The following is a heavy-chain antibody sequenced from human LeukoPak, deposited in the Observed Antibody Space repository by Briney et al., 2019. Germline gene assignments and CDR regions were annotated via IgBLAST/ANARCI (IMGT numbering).Heavy chain of an antibody. CDR1: GGSISTYY. V-gene: IGHV4-4*07. CDR3: ARDSRARLDPLDY. D-gene: IGHD2/OR15-2a*01. CDR2: IFATGRT. J-gene: IGHJ4*02. Sequence: SETLSLTCTVSGGSISTYYWSWIRQPAGKGLEWIGRIFATGRTNYDPSLMSRVTMSIDTSKNQFSLRLTSVTAADTAVYYCARDSRARLDPLDYWGQGTLVTVSS.